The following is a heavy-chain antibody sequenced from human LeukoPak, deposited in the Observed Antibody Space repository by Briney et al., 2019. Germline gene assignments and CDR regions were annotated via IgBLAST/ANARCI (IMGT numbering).Heavy chain of an antibody. CDR3: AKAEKTGSYFPY. CDR1: GFTFSNYA. J-gene: IGHJ4*02. V-gene: IGHV3-23*01. D-gene: IGHD1-26*01. CDR2: ISNNGGVT. Sequence: GGSLRLSCAASGFTFSNYAMSWVGQAPGKGLDWVSAISNNGGVTYYADSVKGRFTISRDNSKNTLYLHMNSLRAEDTAIYYCAKAEKTGSYFPYWGQGTLVTVSS.